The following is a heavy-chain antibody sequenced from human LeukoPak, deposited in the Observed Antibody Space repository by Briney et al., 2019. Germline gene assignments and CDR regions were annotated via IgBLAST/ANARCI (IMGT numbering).Heavy chain of an antibody. Sequence: EASVKVSCKASGYTFTSYGISWVRQAPGQGLEWMGWISAYNGNTNYAQKLQGRVTMTTDTSTSTAYMELRSLRSDDTAVYYCARGLGEDIVVVPAAIYFDYWGQGTLVTVSS. J-gene: IGHJ4*02. CDR2: ISAYNGNT. D-gene: IGHD2-2*02. CDR3: ARGLGEDIVVVPAAIYFDY. CDR1: GYTFTSYG. V-gene: IGHV1-18*01.